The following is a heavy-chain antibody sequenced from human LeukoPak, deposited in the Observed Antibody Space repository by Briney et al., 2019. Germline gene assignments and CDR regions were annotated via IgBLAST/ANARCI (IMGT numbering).Heavy chain of an antibody. CDR1: GFTFSNYA. D-gene: IGHD3-10*01. J-gene: IGHJ4*02. CDR2: ISGSGGGT. V-gene: IGHV3-23*01. Sequence: PGGSLTLSCAASGFTFSNYAMSWVRQPPGKGLAWVSTISGSGGGTYYADSVKGRFTISRDNSKNTLYLQMNSLRAEDTAVFYCGKLFYSSGMYHFDYWGQGTLVTVSS. CDR3: GKLFYSSGMYHFDY.